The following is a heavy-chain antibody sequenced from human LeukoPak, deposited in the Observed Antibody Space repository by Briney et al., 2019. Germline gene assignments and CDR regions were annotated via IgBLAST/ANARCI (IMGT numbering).Heavy chain of an antibody. J-gene: IGHJ6*02. CDR3: AKDYRHYYDSSGYYYYYYYGMDV. Sequence: GGSLRLSCAASGFTFSSYAMSWVRQALGKGLKWVSAISGSGGSTYYADSVKGRFSIYRDNSKNTLYLQMNSLRAEDTAVYYCAKDYRHYYDSSGYYYYYYYGMDVWGQGTTVTVSS. CDR1: GFTFSSYA. D-gene: IGHD3-22*01. V-gene: IGHV3-23*01. CDR2: ISGSGGST.